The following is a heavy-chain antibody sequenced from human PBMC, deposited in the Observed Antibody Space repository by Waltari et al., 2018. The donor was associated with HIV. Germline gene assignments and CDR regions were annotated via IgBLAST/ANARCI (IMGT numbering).Heavy chain of an antibody. J-gene: IGHJ4*01. CDR1: GFTFSDYG. D-gene: IGHD2-21*02. V-gene: IGHV3-23*01. Sequence: EVQLLESGGDLVQPGGSLRLSCAASGFTFSDYGMSWVRQAPGKGLEWVSSISGRGVSTYYADSVQGRFTISRDNSKNTLYLQMSSLRVDDTAVYYCAKSAVVTTWYYFDSWGHGTLVTVSS. CDR2: ISGRGVST. CDR3: AKSAVVTTWYYFDS.